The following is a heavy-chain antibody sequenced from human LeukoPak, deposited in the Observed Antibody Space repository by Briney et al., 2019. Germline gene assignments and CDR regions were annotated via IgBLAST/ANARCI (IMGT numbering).Heavy chain of an antibody. CDR1: GGSISSYY. Sequence: SETLSLTCTVSGGSISSYYWSWVRQPAGKGLEWIGRIYTSGSTNYNPSLKSRVTMSVDTSKNQFSLKLISVTAADTAVYYCARETWELLGSYYYYMDVWGKGTTVTVSS. V-gene: IGHV4-4*07. J-gene: IGHJ6*03. CDR3: ARETWELLGSYYYYMDV. D-gene: IGHD1-26*01. CDR2: IYTSGST.